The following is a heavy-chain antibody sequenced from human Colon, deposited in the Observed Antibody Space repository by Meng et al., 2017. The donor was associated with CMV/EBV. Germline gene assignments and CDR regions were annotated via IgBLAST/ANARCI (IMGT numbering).Heavy chain of an antibody. CDR1: GFPFSDYG. V-gene: IGHV3-30*02. J-gene: IGHJ1*01. CDR3: ARGGPSAAAGRGYFQY. D-gene: IGHD6-13*01. Sequence: GESLKISCAASGFPFSDYGIHWVRQAPGKGLEWVAFLRSDGTHDLYSDSVKGRFTISRENSKNTVFLEMSSLRPEDSAIYYCARGGPSAAAGRGYFQYWGQGTLVTVSS. CDR2: LRSDGTHD.